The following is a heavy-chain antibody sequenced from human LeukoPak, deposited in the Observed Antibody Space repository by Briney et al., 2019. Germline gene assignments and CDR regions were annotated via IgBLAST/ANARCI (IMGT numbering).Heavy chain of an antibody. CDR2: ISYDGSIK. D-gene: IGHD6-6*01. CDR1: GFTFSSYA. CDR3: AKGESSSSGYYYYYGMDV. V-gene: IGHV3-30-3*01. Sequence: GGSLRLSCAASGFTFSSYAMHWVRQAPGKGLEWVAVISYDGSIKYYADSVKGRFTTSRDNSKNMLYLQMNSLRAEDTAVYYCAKGESSSSGYYYYYGMDVWGQGTTVTVSS. J-gene: IGHJ6*02.